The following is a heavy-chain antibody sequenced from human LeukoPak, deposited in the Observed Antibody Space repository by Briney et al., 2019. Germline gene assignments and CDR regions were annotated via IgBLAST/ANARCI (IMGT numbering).Heavy chain of an antibody. V-gene: IGHV4-34*01. CDR2: INHSGST. CDR3: ARSRGSYYKYYFDY. Sequence: PSETLSLTCAVYGGSFSGYYWSWIRQPPGKGPEWIGEINHSGSTNYNPSLKSRVTISVDTSKNQFSLKLSSVTAADTAVYYCARSRGSYYKYYFDYWGQGSLVTVSS. D-gene: IGHD1-26*01. CDR1: GGSFSGYY. J-gene: IGHJ4*02.